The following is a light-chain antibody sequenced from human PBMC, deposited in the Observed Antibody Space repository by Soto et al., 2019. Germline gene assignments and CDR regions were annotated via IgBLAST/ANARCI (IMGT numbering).Light chain of an antibody. J-gene: IGKJ4*01. CDR1: QGVSRSY. CDR3: QQYNNWPLT. V-gene: IGKV3-20*01. Sequence: EIVLTQSPGTLSLSPGERATLFCRASQGVSRSYFAWYQQKPGQAPRLLIYAASSRATGVPDRFSGSGSGTDFTLTISRLEPEDFALYYCQQYNNWPLTFGGGTKVEIK. CDR2: AAS.